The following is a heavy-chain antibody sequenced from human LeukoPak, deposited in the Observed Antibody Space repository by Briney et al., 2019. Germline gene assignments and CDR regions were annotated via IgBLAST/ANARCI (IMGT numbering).Heavy chain of an antibody. Sequence: PGGSLRLSCAASGFSFGRYSMDWVRQAPGKGLAWIAYISDDGRTKYYADSVKGRFTISRDNDNDSVFLEMNSLRNEDTGVYYCSRERFYGMDVWGQGTTVSVTS. CDR2: ISDDGRTK. CDR1: GFSFGRYS. CDR3: SRERFYGMDV. V-gene: IGHV3-48*02. D-gene: IGHD3-16*01. J-gene: IGHJ6*02.